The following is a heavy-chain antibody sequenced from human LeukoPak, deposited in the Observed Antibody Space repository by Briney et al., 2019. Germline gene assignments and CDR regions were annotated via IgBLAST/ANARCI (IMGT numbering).Heavy chain of an antibody. CDR1: GGSFSGYY. Sequence: SGTPSLTCAVYGGSFSGYYWRWIRQPPGKGLEWIGEINHSGSTNYNPSLKSRVTISVDTSKNQFSLKLSSVTAADTAVYYCARAPVGYYDSSGYYYARDAFDIWGQGTMVTVS. CDR3: ARAPVGYYDSSGYYYARDAFDI. J-gene: IGHJ3*02. V-gene: IGHV4-34*01. CDR2: INHSGST. D-gene: IGHD3-22*01.